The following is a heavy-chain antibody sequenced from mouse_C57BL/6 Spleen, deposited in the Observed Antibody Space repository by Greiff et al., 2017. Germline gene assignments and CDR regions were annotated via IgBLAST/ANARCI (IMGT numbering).Heavy chain of an antibody. Sequence: VQLKQSGAELVRPGASVTLSCKASGYTFTDYEMHWVKQTPVHGLEWIGAIDPETGGTAYNQKFKGKAILTADKSSSTAYMELRSLTSEDSAVYYCTRTGLLRRDYWGQGTTLTVSS. D-gene: IGHD1-1*01. J-gene: IGHJ2*01. CDR1: GYTFTDYE. CDR3: TRTGLLRRDY. CDR2: IDPETGGT. V-gene: IGHV1-15*01.